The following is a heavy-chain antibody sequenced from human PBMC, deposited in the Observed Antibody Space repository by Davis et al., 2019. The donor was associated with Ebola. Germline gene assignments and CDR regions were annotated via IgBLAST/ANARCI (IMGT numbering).Heavy chain of an antibody. Sequence: PSETLSLTCTVSGYSISSGYYWGWIRQPPGKGLEWIGSIYHSGSTYYNPSLKSRVTISVDTSKNQFSLKLSSVTAADTAVYYCARMGSDSSSWYDPRYYYYYMDVWGKGTTVTVSS. J-gene: IGHJ6*03. V-gene: IGHV4-38-2*02. CDR1: GYSISSGYY. CDR3: ARMGSDSSSWYDPRYYYYYMDV. CDR2: IYHSGST. D-gene: IGHD6-13*01.